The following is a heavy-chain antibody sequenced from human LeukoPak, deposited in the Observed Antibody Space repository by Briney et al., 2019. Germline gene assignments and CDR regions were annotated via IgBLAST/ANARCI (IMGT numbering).Heavy chain of an antibody. J-gene: IGHJ4*02. CDR1: GGTFSSYA. V-gene: IGHV1-69*04. D-gene: IGHD5-24*01. CDR3: ALEMATSPPFDY. CDR2: IIPILGIA. Sequence: GSSVKVSCKASGGTFSSYAISWVRQAPGQGLEWMGRIIPILGIANYAQKFQGRVTITADKSTSTAYMELSSLRSEDTAVYYCALEMATSPPFDYWGQGTLVTVSS.